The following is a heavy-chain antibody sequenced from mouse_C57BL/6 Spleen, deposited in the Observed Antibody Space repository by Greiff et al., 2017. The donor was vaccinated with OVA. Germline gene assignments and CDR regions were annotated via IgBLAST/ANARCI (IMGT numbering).Heavy chain of an antibody. CDR2: ISSGGDYI. V-gene: IGHV5-9-1*02. Sequence: EVMLVESGEGLVKPGGSLKLSCAASGFTFSSYAMSWVRQTPEKRLEWVAYISSGGDYIYYADTVKGRFTISRDNARNTLYLQMSSLKSEDTAMYYCTREVYYGNLYYAMAYWGQGTSVTVSS. CDR1: GFTFSSYA. J-gene: IGHJ4*01. D-gene: IGHD2-1*01. CDR3: TREVYYGNLYYAMAY.